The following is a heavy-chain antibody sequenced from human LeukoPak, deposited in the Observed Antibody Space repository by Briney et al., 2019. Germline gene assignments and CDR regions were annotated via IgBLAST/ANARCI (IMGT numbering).Heavy chain of an antibody. J-gene: IGHJ6*03. CDR3: ARSGYSSSWYLHYYYYYYMDV. CDR2: INHSGST. CDR1: GGSFSGYY. V-gene: IGHV4-34*01. Sequence: PSETLSLTCAVYGGSFSGYYWSWIRQPPGKGLEWIGEINHSGSTNYNPSLKSRVTISVDTSKNQFSLKLSSVTAADTAVYYCARSGYSSSWYLHYYYYYYMDVWGKGTTVTVSS. D-gene: IGHD6-13*01.